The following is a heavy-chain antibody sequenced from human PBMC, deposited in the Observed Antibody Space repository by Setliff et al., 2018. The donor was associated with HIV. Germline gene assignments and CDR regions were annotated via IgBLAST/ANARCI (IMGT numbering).Heavy chain of an antibody. CDR2: SSVSGGRT. CDR1: GFTFSTYA. CDR3: VRERRRSPLSYGLDV. Sequence: GGSLRLSCAASGFTFSTYAMSWFRQAPGKGLEWVSSSSVSGGRTNHADSLKSRATISIDTSKNQFFLRLSSVTAADTAVYYCVRERRRSPLSYGLDVWGQGTTVTVSS. V-gene: IGHV3-23*01. J-gene: IGHJ6*02.